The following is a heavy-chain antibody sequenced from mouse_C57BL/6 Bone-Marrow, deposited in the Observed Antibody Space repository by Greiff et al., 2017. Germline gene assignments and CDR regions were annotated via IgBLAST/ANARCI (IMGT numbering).Heavy chain of an antibody. CDR3: ARGITTVVATPC. J-gene: IGHJ3*01. D-gene: IGHD1-1*01. Sequence: QVQLQQPGAELVKPGASVKLSCKASGYTFTSYWMQWVKQRPGQGLEWIGEIDPSDSYTNYNQKCKGKATLTVDTSSSTAYMQLSSLTSEDSAVYYCARGITTVVATPCWGQGTLVTVSA. CDR1: GYTFTSYW. V-gene: IGHV1-50*01. CDR2: IDPSDSYT.